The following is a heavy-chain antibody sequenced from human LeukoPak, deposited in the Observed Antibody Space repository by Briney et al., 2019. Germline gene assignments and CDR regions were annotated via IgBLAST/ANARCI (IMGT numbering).Heavy chain of an antibody. CDR2: ISGSGGST. Sequence: GGSLRLSCAASGFTFSSYAMSWVRQAPGKGLEWVSAISGSGGSTYYADSVKGRFTISRDNSKNTLYLQMNSLRAEDTAVYYCAKDASYYDSSGYDTYFDYWGQGTLVTVSS. D-gene: IGHD3-22*01. CDR3: AKDASYYDSSGYDTYFDY. V-gene: IGHV3-23*01. CDR1: GFTFSSYA. J-gene: IGHJ4*02.